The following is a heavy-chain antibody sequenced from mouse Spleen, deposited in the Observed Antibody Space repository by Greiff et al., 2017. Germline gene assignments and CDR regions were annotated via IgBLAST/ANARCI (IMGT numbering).Heavy chain of an antibody. Sequence: VQLQQSGAELMKPGASVKISCKATGYTFSSYWIEWVKQRPGHGLEWIGEILPGSGSTNYNEKFKGKATFTADTSSNTAYMQLSSLTSEDSAVYYCASYYGSTRFAYWGQGTLVTVSA. V-gene: IGHV1-9*01. D-gene: IGHD1-1*01. CDR2: ILPGSGST. CDR1: GYTFSSYW. J-gene: IGHJ3*01. CDR3: ASYYGSTRFAY.